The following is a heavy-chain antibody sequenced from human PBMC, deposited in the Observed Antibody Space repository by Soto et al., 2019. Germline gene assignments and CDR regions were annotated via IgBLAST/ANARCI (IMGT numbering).Heavy chain of an antibody. CDR1: GGSISSYY. CDR3: ARRYGYSFDY. D-gene: IGHD1-1*01. CDR2: IYYSGST. J-gene: IGHJ4*02. Sequence: QVQLQESGPGLVKPSETLSLPCTVSGGSISSYYWSWIRQPPGKGLEWIGYIYYSGSTNYNPSLKSRVTISVDTSKNQFSLKLSSVTAADTAVYYCARRYGYSFDYWGQGTLVTVSS. V-gene: IGHV4-59*08.